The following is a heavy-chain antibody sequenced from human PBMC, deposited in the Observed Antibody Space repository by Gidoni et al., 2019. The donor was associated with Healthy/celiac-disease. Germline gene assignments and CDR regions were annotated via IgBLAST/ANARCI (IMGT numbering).Heavy chain of an antibody. CDR3: ARDAYRITIFGVVPYYYYMDV. CDR1: GFTFRSYS. V-gene: IGHV3-48*01. D-gene: IGHD3-3*01. Sequence: EVQLVESGGGLVQPGGSLRLSCAASGFTFRSYSMNWFRQAPGKGLEWVSYISSSSSTIYYADSVKGRFTISRDNAKNSLYLQMNSLRAEDTAVYYCARDAYRITIFGVVPYYYYMDVWGKGTTVTVSS. J-gene: IGHJ6*03. CDR2: ISSSSSTI.